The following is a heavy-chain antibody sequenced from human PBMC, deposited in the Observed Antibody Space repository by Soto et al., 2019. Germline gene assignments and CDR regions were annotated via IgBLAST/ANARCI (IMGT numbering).Heavy chain of an antibody. CDR1: GYVFTNYA. D-gene: IGHD2-15*01. CDR3: ARDRIVYHYYNGMDV. Sequence: ASVKVSCKASGYVFTNYAIHWVRQAPGQRLEWVGWINAANGNTKYSETFQGRVTITRDRSASTAYMELSSLRSEDTTVYFCARDRIVYHYYNGMDVWGQGTTVTVSS. V-gene: IGHV1-3*01. CDR2: INAANGNT. J-gene: IGHJ6*02.